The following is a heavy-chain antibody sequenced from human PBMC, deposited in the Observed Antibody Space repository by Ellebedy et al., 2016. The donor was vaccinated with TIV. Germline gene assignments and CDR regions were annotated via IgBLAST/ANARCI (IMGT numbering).Heavy chain of an antibody. Sequence: SVKVSCXASGYTFTSYGISWVRQAPGQGLEWMGGIIPIFGTANYAQKFQGRVTITADESTSTAYMELSSLRSEDTAVYYCARDLTGYSSGWSPFDYWGQGTLVTVSS. J-gene: IGHJ4*02. CDR3: ARDLTGYSSGWSPFDY. D-gene: IGHD6-19*01. CDR2: IIPIFGTA. V-gene: IGHV1-69*13. CDR1: GYTFTSYG.